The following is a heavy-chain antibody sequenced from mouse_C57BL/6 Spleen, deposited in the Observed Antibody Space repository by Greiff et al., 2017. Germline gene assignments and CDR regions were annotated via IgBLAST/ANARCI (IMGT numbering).Heavy chain of an antibody. Sequence: QVQLQQPGTELVKPGASVKLSCKASGYTFTSYWMHWVKQRPGQGLEWIGNINPSNGGTNSNEKFKSKATLTLDKSSSTAYMQRSSLTSEDAAVYYCARGGYYGQHEGYFDVWGTGTTVTVSS. V-gene: IGHV1-53*01. CDR1: GYTFTSYW. CDR2: INPSNGGT. CDR3: ARGGYYGQHEGYFDV. D-gene: IGHD1-1*02. J-gene: IGHJ1*03.